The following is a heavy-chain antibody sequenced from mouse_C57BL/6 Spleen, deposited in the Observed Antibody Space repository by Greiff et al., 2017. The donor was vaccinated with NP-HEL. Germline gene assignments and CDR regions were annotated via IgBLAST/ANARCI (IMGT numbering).Heavy chain of an antibody. V-gene: IGHV3-6*01. CDR1: GYSITSGYY. Sequence: EVKLQESGPGLVKPSQSLSLTCSVTGYSITSGYYWNWIRQFPGNKLEWMGYISYDGSNNYNPSLKNRISITRDTSKNQFFLKLNSVTTEDTATYYCARRAYGSSYNYFDYWGQGTTLTVSS. D-gene: IGHD1-1*01. J-gene: IGHJ2*01. CDR2: ISYDGSN. CDR3: ARRAYGSSYNYFDY.